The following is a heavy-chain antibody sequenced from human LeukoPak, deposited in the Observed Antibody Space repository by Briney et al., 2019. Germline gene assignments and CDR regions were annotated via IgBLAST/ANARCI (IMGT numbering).Heavy chain of an antibody. V-gene: IGHV3-23*01. D-gene: IGHD3-16*01. Sequence: GGSLRLSCAAAGFTFSDYGMNWVRQAPGKGLEWVSGISGSGISTYYADSVKGRFTISRDNARNSLFLQMNSLRVEDTAIYYCASQSYARFDPWGQGTLVTVSS. CDR2: ISGSGIST. CDR1: GFTFSDYG. CDR3: ASQSYARFDP. J-gene: IGHJ5*02.